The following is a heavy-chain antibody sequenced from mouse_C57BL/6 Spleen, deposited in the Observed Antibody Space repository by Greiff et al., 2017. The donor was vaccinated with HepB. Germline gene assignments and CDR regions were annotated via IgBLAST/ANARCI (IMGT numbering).Heavy chain of an antibody. V-gene: IGHV1-80*01. D-gene: IGHD1-1*01. Sequence: QVQLQQSGAELVKPGASVKISCKASGYAFSSYWMNWVKQRPGKGLEWIGQIYPGDGDTNYNGKFKGKATLTADKSSSTAYMQLSSLTSEDSAVYFCAGHYYGSSSFAYWGQGTLVTVSA. CDR2: IYPGDGDT. J-gene: IGHJ3*01. CDR3: AGHYYGSSSFAY. CDR1: GYAFSSYW.